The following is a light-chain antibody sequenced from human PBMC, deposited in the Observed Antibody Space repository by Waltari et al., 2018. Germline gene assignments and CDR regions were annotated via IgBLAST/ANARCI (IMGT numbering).Light chain of an antibody. V-gene: IGKV3-15*01. Sequence: EIVMTQSPATLSVSPGERATLSCRASQSVSSYLAWYQQKPGQAPRLLIYGASNRATGIPARFSGSGSGTEFTLTISSLQSEDFAVYYCQQYNNLWTFGQGTKVEIK. J-gene: IGKJ1*01. CDR2: GAS. CDR1: QSVSSY. CDR3: QQYNNLWT.